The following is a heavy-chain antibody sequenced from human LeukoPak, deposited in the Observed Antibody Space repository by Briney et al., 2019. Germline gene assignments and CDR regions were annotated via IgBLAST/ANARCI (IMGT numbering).Heavy chain of an antibody. J-gene: IGHJ4*02. D-gene: IGHD3-16*01. CDR2: IKQDGSEK. V-gene: IGHV3-7*05. Sequence: GGSLRLSCAASGFTFSDYWMSWVRQAPGKGLEWVANIKQDGSEKYYVDSVKGRFTISRGNAKNSLYLQMNSLRDEDTAVYYCATDYLGYWGQGTLVTVSS. CDR1: GFTFSDYW. CDR3: ATDYLGY.